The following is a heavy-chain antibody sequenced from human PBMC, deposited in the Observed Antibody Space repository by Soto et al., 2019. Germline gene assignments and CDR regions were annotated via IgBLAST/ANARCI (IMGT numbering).Heavy chain of an antibody. Sequence: GGSLRLSCAASGFTFSSYAMSWVRQPPGKGLEWVSAISGSGGSTYYADSVKGRFTISRDNSKNTLYLQMNSLRAEDTAVYYCAKDRALGDSSTTYWGKGPLVTAPQ. V-gene: IGHV3-23*01. J-gene: IGHJ4*02. D-gene: IGHD6-13*01. CDR2: ISGSGGST. CDR3: AKDRALGDSSTTY. CDR1: GFTFSSYA.